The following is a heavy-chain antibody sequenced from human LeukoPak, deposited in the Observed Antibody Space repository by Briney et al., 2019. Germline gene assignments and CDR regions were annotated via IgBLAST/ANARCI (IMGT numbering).Heavy chain of an antibody. CDR2: IYYSGST. D-gene: IGHD2-8*02. CDR1: GGPISSYY. V-gene: IGHV4-59*01. CDR3: ARARGGVSWFDP. J-gene: IGHJ5*02. Sequence: QPSETLSLTCTVSGGPISSYYWSWIRQPPGKGLEWIGYIYYSGSTNYNPSLKSRVTISVDTSKNQFSLKLSSVTAADTAVYYCARARGGVSWFDPWGQGTLVTVSS.